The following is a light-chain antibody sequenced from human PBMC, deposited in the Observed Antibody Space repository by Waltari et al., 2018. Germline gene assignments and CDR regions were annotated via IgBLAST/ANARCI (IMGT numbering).Light chain of an antibody. CDR2: DVS. Sequence: QSALTQPRSVSGSPGQSVTISCTGTSSDVGGYNYVSWYQQYPGNAPKLMIYDVSKRPPGVPDRFSGSKSGNTASLTISGLQAEDEADYYCCSHAGTYVVFGGGTKLTVL. CDR1: SSDVGGYNY. V-gene: IGLV2-11*01. CDR3: CSHAGTYVV. J-gene: IGLJ2*01.